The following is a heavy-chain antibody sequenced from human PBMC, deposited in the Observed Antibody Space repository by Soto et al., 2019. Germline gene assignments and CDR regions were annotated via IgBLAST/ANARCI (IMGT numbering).Heavy chain of an antibody. D-gene: IGHD3-22*01. CDR3: ARMGPYYYDSSGYSHDY. CDR2: MNPNSGNT. CDR1: GYTFTSYD. J-gene: IGHJ4*02. V-gene: IGHV1-8*01. Sequence: QVQLVQSGAEVKKPGASVKVSCKASGYTFTSYDINWVRQATGQGLEWMGWMNPNSGNTGYAQKCQGRGTMTRXXSXSXXYMELSSLRSEDTAVYYCARMGPYYYDSSGYSHDYWGQGTLVTVSS.